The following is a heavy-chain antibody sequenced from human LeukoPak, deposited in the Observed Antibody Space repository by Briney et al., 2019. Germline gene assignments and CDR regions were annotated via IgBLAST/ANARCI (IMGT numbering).Heavy chain of an antibody. CDR3: ARDRLGRFLEWFD. J-gene: IGHJ4*02. CDR2: IYSGGST. CDR1: GFTVSSNY. D-gene: IGHD3-3*01. V-gene: IGHV3-53*01. Sequence: GGSLRPSCAASGFTVSSNYMSWVRQAPGKGLEWVSVIYSGGSTYYADSVKGRFTISRDNSKNTLYLQMNSLRAEDTAVYYCARDRLGRFLEWFDWGQGTLVTVSS.